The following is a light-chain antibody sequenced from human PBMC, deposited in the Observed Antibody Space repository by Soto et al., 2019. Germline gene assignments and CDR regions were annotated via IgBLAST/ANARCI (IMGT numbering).Light chain of an antibody. CDR3: FSYTSTSTPYV. CDR2: EVN. Sequence: QSALTQPASLSGSPGQSITISCTGTNSDVGGYNYVSWYQHHPGKAPKLMVYEVNNRPSGVSNRFSGSKSGNTASLTISGLRAEDEADYYCFSYTSTSTPYVFGTGTKLTVL. V-gene: IGLV2-14*01. J-gene: IGLJ1*01. CDR1: NSDVGGYNY.